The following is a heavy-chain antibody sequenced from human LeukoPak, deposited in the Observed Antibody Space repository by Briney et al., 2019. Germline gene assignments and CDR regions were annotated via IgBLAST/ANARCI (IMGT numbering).Heavy chain of an antibody. V-gene: IGHV4-4*02. CDR3: AVGGVYLRGGAEAFDI. CDR2: IYHSGST. D-gene: IGHD3-10*01. CDR1: GGSISSSNW. Sequence: SETLSLTCAVSGGSISSSNWWSWVRQPPGKGLEWIGEIYHSGSTNYNPSLKSRVTISVDKSKNQFSLKLSSVTAADTAVYYCAVGGVYLRGGAEAFDIWGQGTTVTVSS. J-gene: IGHJ3*02.